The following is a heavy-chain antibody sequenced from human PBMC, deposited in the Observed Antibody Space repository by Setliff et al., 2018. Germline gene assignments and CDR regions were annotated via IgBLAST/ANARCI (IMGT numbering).Heavy chain of an antibody. Sequence: GASVKVSCKASGGTFSSYAISWVRQAPGQGLEWMGGIIPIFGTANYAQKFQGRVTITADKSTSTAYMELSSLTSEDTAVYYCARSAITGTTRKYYYYMDVWGQGTTVTVSS. J-gene: IGHJ6*03. D-gene: IGHD1-7*01. V-gene: IGHV1-69*06. CDR1: GGTFSSYA. CDR2: IIPIFGTA. CDR3: ARSAITGTTRKYYYYMDV.